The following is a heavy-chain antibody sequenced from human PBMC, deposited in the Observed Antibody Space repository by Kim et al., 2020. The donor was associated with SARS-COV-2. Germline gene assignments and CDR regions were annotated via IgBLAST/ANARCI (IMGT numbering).Heavy chain of an antibody. J-gene: IGHJ4*02. V-gene: IGHV3-66*01. D-gene: IGHD6-13*01. CDR3: ARVFFLAAAGSFDY. Sequence: ADSLKDRLTISRENSKNTLYLQMTPLRAEDTAVYYCARVFFLAAAGSFDYWGQGTLVTVSS.